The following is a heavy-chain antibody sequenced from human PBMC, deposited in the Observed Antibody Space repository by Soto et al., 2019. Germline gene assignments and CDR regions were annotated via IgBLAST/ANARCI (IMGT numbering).Heavy chain of an antibody. CDR2: IYHSGST. CDR1: SGSISSSNW. CDR3: ARGTNTMTTVTTPYNWFDP. D-gene: IGHD4-17*01. V-gene: IGHV4-4*02. J-gene: IGHJ5*02. Sequence: QVQLQESGPGLVKPSGTLSLTCAVSSGSISSSNWWSWVRQPPGKGLEWIGEIYHSGSTNYNPSLESRVTISVDKSKNQFSLKLSSVTAADTAVYYCARGTNTMTTVTTPYNWFDPWGQGTLVTVSS.